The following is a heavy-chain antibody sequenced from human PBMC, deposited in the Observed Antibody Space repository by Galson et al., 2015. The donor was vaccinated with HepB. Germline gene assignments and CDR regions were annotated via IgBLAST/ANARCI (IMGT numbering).Heavy chain of an antibody. Sequence: QSGAEVKKPGESLKISCKGSGYSFTSYWIGWVRQMPGKGLEWMGIIYPGDSDTRYSPSFQGQVTISADKSISTAYLQWSSPKASDTAMYYCVRLPVVTPSANWYFDLWGRGTLVTVSS. CDR3: VRLPVVTPSANWYFDL. J-gene: IGHJ2*01. CDR2: IYPGDSDT. V-gene: IGHV5-51*01. D-gene: IGHD4-23*01. CDR1: GYSFTSYW.